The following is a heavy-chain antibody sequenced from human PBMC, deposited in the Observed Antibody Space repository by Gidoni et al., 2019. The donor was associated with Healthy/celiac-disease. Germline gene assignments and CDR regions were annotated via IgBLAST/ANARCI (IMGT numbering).Heavy chain of an antibody. D-gene: IGHD2-15*01. Sequence: QVQLQESGPGLVKPSQTLSLTCTVSGGSISSGGYYWSWIRQHPGKGLEWIGYIYYSGSTYYNPSLKSRVTISVDTSKNQFSLKLSSVTAADTAVYYCARVACSGGSCYSSKDYNWFDPWGQGTLVTVSS. J-gene: IGHJ5*02. CDR1: GGSISSGGYY. CDR3: ARVACSGGSCYSSKDYNWFDP. V-gene: IGHV4-31*03. CDR2: IYYSGST.